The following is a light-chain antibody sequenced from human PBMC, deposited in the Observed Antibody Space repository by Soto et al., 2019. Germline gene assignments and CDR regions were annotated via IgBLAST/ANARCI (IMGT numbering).Light chain of an antibody. CDR2: EVS. Sequence: QSALTQPDSVSGSPGQSITISCTGTSSDVGGYNYVSWYQQHPGKAPKLMIYEVSNRPSGVSNRFSGSKSGNTASLTISGLQAEDEADYYCCSYTSSSTLEDVVFGGGTKLTVL. J-gene: IGLJ2*01. CDR1: SSDVGGYNY. V-gene: IGLV2-14*01. CDR3: CSYTSSSTLEDVV.